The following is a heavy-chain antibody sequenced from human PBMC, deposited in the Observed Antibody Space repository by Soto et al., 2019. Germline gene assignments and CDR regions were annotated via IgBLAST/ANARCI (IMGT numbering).Heavy chain of an antibody. V-gene: IGHV3-11*06. CDR3: ARDSGFADHNFDL. CDR2: INSRSTYT. J-gene: IGHJ4*02. CDR1: RFTFSDYY. D-gene: IGHD3-10*01. Sequence: QVQLVESGGGLVKPGGSLRLSCAASRFTFSDYYMTWVRQAPGKGLELVSYINSRSTYTNYADSVKDRFTISSDNAKNSLYLQMNSLRAEDTAVYYCARDSGFADHNFDLCGQGTRVIVSS.